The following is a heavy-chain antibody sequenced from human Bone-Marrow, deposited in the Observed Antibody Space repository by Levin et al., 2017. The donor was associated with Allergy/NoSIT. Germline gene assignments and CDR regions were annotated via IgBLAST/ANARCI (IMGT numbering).Heavy chain of an antibody. CDR3: ARYPFNYYAMDV. CDR1: GGSVSDSRYY. CDR2: IYFTGTT. Sequence: PSETLSLTCTVSGGSVSDSRYYWAWVRQPPGQGLAWIGSIYFTGTTYSESSLKSRVTISVDRPNNSFSLRLNSVTAADTAVYSCARYPFNYYAMDVWGQGTTVIVSS. V-gene: IGHV4-39*02. J-gene: IGHJ6*02.